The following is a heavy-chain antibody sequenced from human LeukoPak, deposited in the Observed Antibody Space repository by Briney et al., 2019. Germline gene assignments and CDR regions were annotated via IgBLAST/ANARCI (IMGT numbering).Heavy chain of an antibody. CDR2: IYYSGSA. D-gene: IGHD1-26*01. CDR3: GIDGGHSGSYPNALDN. V-gene: IGHV4-59*01. J-gene: IGHJ3*02. CDR1: GGSISSYY. Sequence: SETLSLTCTVSGGSISSYYWSWIRQPPGKGLEWIGYIYYSGSANYNPSLKSRVTISVDTSKNQFSLKLSSVTAADTAVYYCGIDGGHSGSYPNALDNWGQGTIVSVSS.